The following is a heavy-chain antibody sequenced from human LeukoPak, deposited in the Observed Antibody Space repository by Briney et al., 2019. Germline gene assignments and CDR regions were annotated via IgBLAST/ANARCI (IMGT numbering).Heavy chain of an antibody. Sequence: PGGSLRLSCAASGFTFSSYEMNWVRQAPGKGLEWVSYISSSGSTIYYADSVKGRFTISRDNAKNSLHLQMNSLRAEDMALYYCAKGTYYYDSSGPPDYFDYWGQGTLVTVSS. D-gene: IGHD3-22*01. J-gene: IGHJ4*02. CDR1: GFTFSSYE. CDR3: AKGTYYYDSSGPPDYFDY. CDR2: ISSSGSTI. V-gene: IGHV3-48*03.